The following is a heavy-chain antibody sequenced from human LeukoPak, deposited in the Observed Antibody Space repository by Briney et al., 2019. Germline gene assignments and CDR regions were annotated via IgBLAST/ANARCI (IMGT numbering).Heavy chain of an antibody. V-gene: IGHV3-48*04. CDR1: GFTFSSYS. CDR3: ARGRGYYFDY. Sequence: GGSLRLSCAASGFTFSSYSMNWVRQAPGKGLEWVSYISSSSSTIYYADSVKGRFTISRDNAKNSLFLQMNSLRGEDTAVYFCARGRGYYFDYWGQGTLVTVSS. CDR2: ISSSSSTI. J-gene: IGHJ4*02.